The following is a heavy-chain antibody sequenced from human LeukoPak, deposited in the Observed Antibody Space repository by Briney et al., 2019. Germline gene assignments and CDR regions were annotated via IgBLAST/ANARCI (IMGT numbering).Heavy chain of an antibody. J-gene: IGHJ4*02. D-gene: IGHD6-13*01. Sequence: GASVKVSCKASGYTFTGYYMHWVRQAPGQGLEWMGWINPNSGGTNYAQKFQGRVTMTRDTSISTAYMELSRLRSDDTAVYYCARSMGVHSRLGQQGPNYWGQGTLVTVSS. CDR2: INPNSGGT. V-gene: IGHV1-2*02. CDR3: ARSMGVHSRLGQQGPNY. CDR1: GYTFTGYY.